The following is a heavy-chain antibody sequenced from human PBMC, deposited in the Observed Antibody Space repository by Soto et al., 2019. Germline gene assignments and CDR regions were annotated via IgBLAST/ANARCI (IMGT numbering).Heavy chain of an antibody. D-gene: IGHD6-13*01. CDR2: IKQDGSEK. CDR1: GFTFSSYW. V-gene: IGHV3-7*01. CDR3: ARASKDDPVAAAGRWDY. J-gene: IGHJ4*02. Sequence: EVQLVESGGGLVQPGGSLRLSCAASGFTFSSYWMSWVRQAPGKGLEWVANIKQDGSEKYYVDSVKGRFTISRDNGKNSLYLRMISLRDEDTTVYYCARASKDDPVAAAGRWDYWGQGTLVTVAT.